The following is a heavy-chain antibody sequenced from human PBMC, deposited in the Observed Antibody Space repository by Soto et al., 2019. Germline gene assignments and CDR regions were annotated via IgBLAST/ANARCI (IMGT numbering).Heavy chain of an antibody. CDR1: GDSISSSD. J-gene: IGHJ5*02. Sequence: PSETLSLTCTVSGDSISSSDWSWIRQPPGKGLEWIGYLYYTGSTTYSPSLKSRVTISVGTSKNQFSLKLSSVTAADTAVYYCAKSITIFGVVTPEYNWFDPWGQGTLVTVSS. D-gene: IGHD3-3*01. V-gene: IGHV4-59*08. CDR3: AKSITIFGVVTPEYNWFDP. CDR2: LYYTGST.